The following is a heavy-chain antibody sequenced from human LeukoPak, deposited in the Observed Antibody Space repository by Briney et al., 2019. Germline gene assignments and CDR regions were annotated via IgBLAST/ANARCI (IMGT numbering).Heavy chain of an antibody. CDR3: AKDMIVVVIKAEGIEC. Sequence: QPGGSLRLSGAASGFTFTSYGMDWVPQAPGKGLKGVAFIRYDGSNKYYADSVKGRFTISRDNSKNTLYLQMNSLRAEDTAVYYCAKDMIVVVIKAEGIECWGQGTLVTV. V-gene: IGHV3-30*02. J-gene: IGHJ4*02. CDR1: GFTFTSYG. D-gene: IGHD3-22*01. CDR2: IRYDGSNK.